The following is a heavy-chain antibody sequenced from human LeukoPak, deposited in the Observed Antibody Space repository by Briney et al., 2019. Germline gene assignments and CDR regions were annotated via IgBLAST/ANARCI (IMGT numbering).Heavy chain of an antibody. Sequence: GGSQRLSCAASGYTYSSYTMLWVRQAPGKGLEWVSAIDGSGVTSFYGDSVKARFTISRDNSKNTLYLQMNSLRAEDTALYYCAKRVAEQSTSWYIDIWGLGTMVTVSS. CDR2: IDGSGVTS. D-gene: IGHD6-19*01. CDR1: GYTYSSYT. V-gene: IGHV3-23*02. CDR3: AKRVAEQSTSWYIDI. J-gene: IGHJ3*02.